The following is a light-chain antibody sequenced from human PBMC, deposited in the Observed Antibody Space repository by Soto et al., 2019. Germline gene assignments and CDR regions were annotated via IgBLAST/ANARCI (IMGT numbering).Light chain of an antibody. CDR2: GAS. CDR3: QQYGSSPWT. V-gene: IGKV3-20*01. J-gene: IGKJ1*01. Sequence: ELVLTQSPGTLSLSPGERATLSCRASQSVSSNYLAWYQQKPGQAPRLLFYGASSRATGIPDRFSGSGSGTDFTLTISRLEPEDFAVYYCQQYGSSPWTFGQRTKVDI. CDR1: QSVSSNY.